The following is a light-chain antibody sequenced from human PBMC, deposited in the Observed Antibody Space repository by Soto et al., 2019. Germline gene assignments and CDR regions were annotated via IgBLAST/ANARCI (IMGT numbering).Light chain of an antibody. V-gene: IGKV3-20*01. CDR1: QTVSSNF. CDR3: QQHGRSPPSWT. CDR2: DAS. Sequence: ETVLTQSPGTLSLSPGERATLFCRASQTVSSNFLAWYQQKPGQAPRLLIYDASTRATGIPDRFSGSGSGTDITLTISRLEPEDFAVYYCQQHGRSPPSWTFGQGTKVEIK. J-gene: IGKJ1*01.